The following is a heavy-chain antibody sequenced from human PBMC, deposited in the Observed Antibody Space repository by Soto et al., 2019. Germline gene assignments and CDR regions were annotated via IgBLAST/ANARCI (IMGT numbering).Heavy chain of an antibody. Sequence: EVQLVESGGGLVQPGGSLRLSCAASGFAFDSYWMHWVRQVPGEGPVWVSRIDYDGTTTTFADSVKGRFTISRDNAKNNLYLEKNSFRAGDTAVYYCAKGPRPSSAGTGAYWGQGTLVTVSS. CDR3: AKGPRPSSAGTGAY. CDR1: GFAFDSYW. J-gene: IGHJ4*02. D-gene: IGHD6-13*01. V-gene: IGHV3-74*01. CDR2: IDYDGTTT.